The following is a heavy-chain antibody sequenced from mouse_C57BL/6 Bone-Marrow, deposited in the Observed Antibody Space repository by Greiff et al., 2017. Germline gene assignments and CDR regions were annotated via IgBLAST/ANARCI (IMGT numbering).Heavy chain of an antibody. D-gene: IGHD2-1*01. Sequence: QVQLKQPGAELVKPGASVKLSCKASGYTFTSYWMHWVKQRPGRGLEWIGRIDPNSGGTKYNEKFKSKATLTVDKPSSTAYMQISSLTSEDSAVYYCAHGNYFYWYFAVWGTGTTVTVSS. CDR3: AHGNYFYWYFAV. CDR2: IDPNSGGT. V-gene: IGHV1-72*01. J-gene: IGHJ1*03. CDR1: GYTFTSYW.